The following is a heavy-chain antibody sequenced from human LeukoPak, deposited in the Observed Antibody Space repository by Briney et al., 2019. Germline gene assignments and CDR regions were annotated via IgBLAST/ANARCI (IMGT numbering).Heavy chain of an antibody. Sequence: GGSLRLSCAASGFTFSSFGMHWVRQAPGKGLDWVAVIWYDGSNKYYADSVKGRFTISRDNSKNTLYLQMNSLRAEDTAVYYCAQVLRAQQHRHAFDIWGQGTMVTLSS. CDR1: GFTFSSFG. CDR3: AQVLRAQQHRHAFDI. D-gene: IGHD6-13*01. J-gene: IGHJ3*02. CDR2: IWYDGSNK. V-gene: IGHV3-33*06.